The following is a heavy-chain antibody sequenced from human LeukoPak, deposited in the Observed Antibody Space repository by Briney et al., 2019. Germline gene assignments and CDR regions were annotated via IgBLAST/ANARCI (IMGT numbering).Heavy chain of an antibody. CDR2: ISYTGST. V-gene: IGHV4-59*08. Sequence: SETLSLTCTVSGGSISSYYVSWIRQPPGKGLEWIGYISYTGSTDYNPSLKSRVTISVDMSKNQFSLKVSSVTAADTAVYYCARHRGGGSWENWFDPWGQGTLVIVSS. CDR1: GGSISSYY. J-gene: IGHJ5*02. D-gene: IGHD2-15*01. CDR3: ARHRGGGSWENWFDP.